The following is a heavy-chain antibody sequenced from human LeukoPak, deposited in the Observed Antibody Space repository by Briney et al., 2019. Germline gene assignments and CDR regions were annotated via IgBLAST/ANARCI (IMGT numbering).Heavy chain of an antibody. D-gene: IGHD3-10*01. J-gene: IGHJ6*02. Sequence: SETLSLTCAVYGGSFSGYYWSWIRQPPGKGLEWIGEINHSGSTNYNPSLKSRVTISVDTSKNQFSLKLSSVTAADAAVYYCARLRRGFYCGMDVWGQGTTATVSS. CDR1: GGSFSGYY. CDR3: ARLRRGFYCGMDV. V-gene: IGHV4-34*01. CDR2: INHSGST.